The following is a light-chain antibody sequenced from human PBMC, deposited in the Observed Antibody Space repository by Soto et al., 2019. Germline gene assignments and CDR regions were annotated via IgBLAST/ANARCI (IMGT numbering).Light chain of an antibody. CDR2: WAS. Sequence: DIVMTQSPDSLAVSLGERATIHCKSSQSVLYSSKNKNYLGWYQQKPGQTPKLLIYWASTRASGVPDRFSGRGSGTDFTLTISSLQAEDVAVYYCQQYYSPPYTFGQGTRLEIK. CDR3: QQYYSPPYT. CDR1: QSVLYSSKNKNY. V-gene: IGKV4-1*01. J-gene: IGKJ2*01.